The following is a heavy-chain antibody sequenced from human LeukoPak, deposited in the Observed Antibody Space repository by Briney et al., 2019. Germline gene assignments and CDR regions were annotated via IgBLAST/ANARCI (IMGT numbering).Heavy chain of an antibody. D-gene: IGHD6-13*01. V-gene: IGHV4-59*01. J-gene: IGHJ6*02. CDR3: ARARGWQQLPRRYYGMDV. Sequence: PSETLSLTCTVSGGSISSYYWSWIRQPPGKGLEWIGYIHYSGSTNYNPSLKSRVTISVDTSKKQFSLKVSSVTAADTAVYYCARARGWQQLPRRYYGMDVWGQGTTVTVSS. CDR2: IHYSGST. CDR1: GGSISSYY.